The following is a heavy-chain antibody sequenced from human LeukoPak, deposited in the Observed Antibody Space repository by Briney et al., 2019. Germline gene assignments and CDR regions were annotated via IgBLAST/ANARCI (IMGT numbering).Heavy chain of an antibody. D-gene: IGHD4-11*01. V-gene: IGHV4-34*01. CDR3: ARWGEFSTTVTRIPLYFDY. CDR2: INHSGST. CDR1: GGSFSGYY. Sequence: PSETLSLTCAVYGGSFSGYYWSWIRQPPGKGLEWIGEINHSGSTNYNPSLKSRVTISVDTSKNQFSLKLSSVTAADTAVYYCARWGEFSTTVTRIPLYFDYWGQGTLVTVSS. J-gene: IGHJ4*02.